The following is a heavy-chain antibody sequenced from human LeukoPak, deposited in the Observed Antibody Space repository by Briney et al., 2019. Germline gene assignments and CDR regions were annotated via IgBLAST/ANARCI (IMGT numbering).Heavy chain of an antibody. CDR2: IYCSGNT. V-gene: IGHV4-59*08. J-gene: IGHJ4*02. Sequence: MPSATLSLTCTVSGVSITTYYWSWIRQPPGKRLEWIGCIYCSGNTNNSPSLKSRVTILVDTSKNQFSLSLTSLTAADTAAYYCVRHRTGTTADYWGEGSLVTVS. CDR1: GVSITTYY. D-gene: IGHD1-7*01. CDR3: VRHRTGTTADY.